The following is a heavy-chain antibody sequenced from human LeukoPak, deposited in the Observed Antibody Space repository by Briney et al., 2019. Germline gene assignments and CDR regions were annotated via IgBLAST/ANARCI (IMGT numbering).Heavy chain of an antibody. CDR1: GFTFSDNA. J-gene: IGHJ4*02. CDR3: TLLRLVNYDFWSGYYSPFDY. V-gene: IGHV3-49*03. D-gene: IGHD3-3*01. Sequence: SLTLTCTASGFTFSDNAMSWFRQAPGKGQEWVGFIRSKAYGGTTEYAASVKGRFTISRASSKRIALLQINSLKTENKSVDYCTLLRLVNYDFWSGYYSPFDYWRQGALVADSS. CDR2: IRSKAYGGTT.